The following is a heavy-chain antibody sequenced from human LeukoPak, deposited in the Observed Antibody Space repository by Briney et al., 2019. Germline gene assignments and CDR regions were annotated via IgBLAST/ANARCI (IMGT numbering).Heavy chain of an antibody. CDR2: IYTVGTT. CDR1: AFSVSTNY. V-gene: IGHV3-66*01. Sequence: GSLRLSCAASAFSVSTNYMTWVRQAPGKGLEWVSVIYTVGTTHYADSVKGRCSISRDPSSNTVYLQLNNLRAEDTATYYCAGYGGSYPYYMDVWGKGTTVT. J-gene: IGHJ6*03. CDR3: AGYGGSYPYYMDV. D-gene: IGHD1-26*01.